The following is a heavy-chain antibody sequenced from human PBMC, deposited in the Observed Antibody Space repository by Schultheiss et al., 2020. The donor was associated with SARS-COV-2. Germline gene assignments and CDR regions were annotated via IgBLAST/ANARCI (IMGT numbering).Heavy chain of an antibody. CDR2: INHSGST. J-gene: IGHJ4*02. V-gene: IGHV4-34*01. CDR3: ARDFAGAAMADY. Sequence: SETLSLTCSVSGGSTTNYYWSWIRQPPGKGLEWIGEINHSGSTNYNPSLKSRVTISVDTSKNQFSLKLSSVTAADTAVYYCARDFAGAAMADYWGQGTLVTVSS. D-gene: IGHD5-18*01. CDR1: GGSTTNYY.